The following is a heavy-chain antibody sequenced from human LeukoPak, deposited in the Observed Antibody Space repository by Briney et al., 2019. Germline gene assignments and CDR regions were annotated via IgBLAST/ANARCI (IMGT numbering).Heavy chain of an antibody. V-gene: IGHV1-2*02. CDR2: INPDSGIT. D-gene: IGHD3-22*01. Sequence: ASVKVSCKASGDTFSGYYMHWLRQAPGQGLEWMGWINPDSGITNYAQKFQGRVTMTRDTSIKTAYMELSRLRSDDTAVYYCARDLSSVSLWFDPWGQGTLVTVSS. CDR3: ARDLSSVSLWFDP. CDR1: GDTFSGYY. J-gene: IGHJ5*02.